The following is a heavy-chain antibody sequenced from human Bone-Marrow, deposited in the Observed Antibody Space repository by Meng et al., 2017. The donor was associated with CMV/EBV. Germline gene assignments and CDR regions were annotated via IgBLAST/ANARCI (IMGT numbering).Heavy chain of an antibody. J-gene: IGHJ4*02. D-gene: IGHD1-26*01. CDR2: ISAYNGNT. CDR1: GYTFTSYG. Sequence: ASVKVSCKASGYTFTSYGISWVRQAPGQGLEWMGWISAYNGNTNYAQKLQGRATMTTDTSTSTAYMELRSLRSDDTAVYYCARDRFPGHSGSYPLGYWGQGTLVTVYS. V-gene: IGHV1-18*01. CDR3: ARDRFPGHSGSYPLGY.